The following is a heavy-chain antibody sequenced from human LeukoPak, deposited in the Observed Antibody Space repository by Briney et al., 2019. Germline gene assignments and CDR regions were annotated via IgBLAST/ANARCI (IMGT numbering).Heavy chain of an antibody. J-gene: IGHJ4*02. D-gene: IGHD2-15*01. CDR1: GGTFSSYA. V-gene: IGHV1-69*06. CDR3: ARKGLYEASPLDY. CDR2: IIPIFGTA. Sequence: SVKVSCKAPGGTFSSYAISWVRQAPGQGLEWMGGIIPIFGTANYAQKFQGRVTITADKSTSTAYMELSSLRSEDTAVYYCARKGLYEASPLDYWGQGTLVTVSS.